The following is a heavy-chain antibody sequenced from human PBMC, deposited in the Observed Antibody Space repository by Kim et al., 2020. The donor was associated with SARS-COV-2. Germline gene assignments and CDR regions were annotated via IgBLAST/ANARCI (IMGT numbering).Heavy chain of an antibody. J-gene: IGHJ3*02. V-gene: IGHV3-48*04. CDR2: ISSSSSTI. CDR1: GFTFSSYS. Sequence: GGSLRLSCAASGFTFSSYSMNWVRQAPGKGLEWVSYISSSSSTIYYADSVKGRFTISRDNAKNSLYLQMNSLRAEDTAVYYCARDGGVGVPWKAFDIWGQGTMVTVSS. CDR3: ARDGGVGVPWKAFDI. D-gene: IGHD3-16*01.